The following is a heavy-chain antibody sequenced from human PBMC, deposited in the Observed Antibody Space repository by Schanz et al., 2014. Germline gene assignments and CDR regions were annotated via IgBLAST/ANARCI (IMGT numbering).Heavy chain of an antibody. CDR2: IFLNDGGT. D-gene: IGHD1-26*01. Sequence: QVQLVQSGGEVKTPGASVKVSCKASGYTFTSNALNWVRQAPGQGLEWMGTIFLNDGGTHSAEKFQGRIIMTRDTSTSTVYLDLSSLRSEDTAVYYCARERPRKGDFDYWGQGTLVTVSS. V-gene: IGHV1-46*01. CDR3: ARERPRKGDFDY. J-gene: IGHJ4*02. CDR1: GYTFTSNA.